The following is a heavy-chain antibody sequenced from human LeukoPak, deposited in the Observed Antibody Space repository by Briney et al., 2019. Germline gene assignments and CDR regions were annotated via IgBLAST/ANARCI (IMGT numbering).Heavy chain of an antibody. D-gene: IGHD2-15*01. V-gene: IGHV1-18*01. CDR1: GYTFTSYG. J-gene: IGHJ4*02. CDR2: ISAYNGNT. Sequence: ASVKVSCKASGYTFTSYGISWVRQAPGQGLEWMGWISAYNGNTNYAQKLQGRVTMTTDTSTSTAYMELRSLRSDDTAVYYCARVYCSGGSCYSVFAYWGQGTLVTVPS. CDR3: ARVYCSGGSCYSVFAY.